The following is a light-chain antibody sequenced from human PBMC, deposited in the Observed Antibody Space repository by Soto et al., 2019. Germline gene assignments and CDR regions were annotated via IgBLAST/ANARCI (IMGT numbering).Light chain of an antibody. V-gene: IGLV2-18*02. CDR2: EVS. CDR1: SSDVGSYNR. CDR3: SSFTSSNTWV. J-gene: IGLJ3*02. Sequence: QSALTQPPSVSGSPGQSVTISCTGTSSDVGSYNRVSWYQQPPGTAPKPIIYEVSNRPSGVPDRFFGSKSGNTASLTISGLQAEDEADYYCSSFTSSNTWVFGGGTKLTVL.